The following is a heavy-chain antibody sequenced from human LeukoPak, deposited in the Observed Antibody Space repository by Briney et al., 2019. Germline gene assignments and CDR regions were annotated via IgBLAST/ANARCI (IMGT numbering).Heavy chain of an antibody. CDR3: AKSGGYGLIDY. V-gene: IGHV4-38-2*02. CDR2: IYHSGST. J-gene: IGHJ4*02. Sequence: SETLSLTCTVSGYSISSGYYWGWIRQPPGKGLEWIGSIYHSGSTYYNPSLKSRVTISIDTSKNQFSLRLNSVTAADTAMYYCAKSGGYGLIDYWGQGTRVTVSS. CDR1: GYSISSGYY. D-gene: IGHD1-26*01.